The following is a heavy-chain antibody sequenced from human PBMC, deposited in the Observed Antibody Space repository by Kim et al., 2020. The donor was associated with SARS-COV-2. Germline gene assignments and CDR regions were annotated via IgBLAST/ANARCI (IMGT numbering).Heavy chain of an antibody. J-gene: IGHJ6*02. V-gene: IGHV3-9*01. CDR3: ARSAARRHYGMDV. Sequence: YEASGKGRFTISRDNAKNSLYLQMNSLRAEDTALYYCARSAARRHYGMDVWGQGTTVTVSS. D-gene: IGHD6-6*01.